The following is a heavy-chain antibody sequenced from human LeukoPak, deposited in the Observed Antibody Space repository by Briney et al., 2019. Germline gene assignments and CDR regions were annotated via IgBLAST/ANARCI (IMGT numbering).Heavy chain of an antibody. J-gene: IGHJ5*02. CDR1: GGSFSGYY. Sequence: SETLSLTCAVYGGSFSGYYWSWIRQPPGKGLEWIGEINHSGSTNYNPSLKSRVTISVDTYKNQFSLKLSSVTAADTAVYYCARMYYDFWTGERNWFDPWGQGTLVTVSS. CDR2: INHSGST. D-gene: IGHD3-3*01. V-gene: IGHV4-34*01. CDR3: ARMYYDFWTGERNWFDP.